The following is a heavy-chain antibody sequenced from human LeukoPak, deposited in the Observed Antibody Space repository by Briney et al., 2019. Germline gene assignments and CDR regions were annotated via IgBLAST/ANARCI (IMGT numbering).Heavy chain of an antibody. Sequence: ASVKVSCKASGYTFTNYYIHWVRQAPGQGLECMGIINPSGGSTSYAQKFQGRVTMTRDMSTSTVYMELSSLRSEDTAVYYCATLKGRITMVRGVIIKWKDYWGQGTLVTVSS. D-gene: IGHD3-10*01. CDR1: GYTFTNYY. CDR3: ATLKGRITMVRGVIIKWKDY. CDR2: INPSGGST. J-gene: IGHJ4*02. V-gene: IGHV1-46*01.